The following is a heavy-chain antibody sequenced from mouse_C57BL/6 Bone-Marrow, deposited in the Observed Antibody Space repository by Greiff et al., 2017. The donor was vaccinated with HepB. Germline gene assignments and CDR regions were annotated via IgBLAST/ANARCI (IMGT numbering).Heavy chain of an antibody. Sequence: VMLVESGGGLVKPGGSLKLSCAASGFTFSSYAMSWVRQTPEKRLEWVATISDGGSYTYYPDNVKGRFTISRDNAKNNLYLQMSHLKSEDTAMYYCASSLITTPWFAYWGQGTLVTVSA. J-gene: IGHJ3*01. CDR2: ISDGGSYT. CDR1: GFTFSSYA. V-gene: IGHV5-4*03. CDR3: ASSLITTPWFAY. D-gene: IGHD1-1*01.